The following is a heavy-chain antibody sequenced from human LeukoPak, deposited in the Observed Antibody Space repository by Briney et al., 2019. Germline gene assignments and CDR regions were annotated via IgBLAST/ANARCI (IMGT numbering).Heavy chain of an antibody. J-gene: IGHJ5*02. CDR3: ATSHCTAGSCNWFDP. V-gene: IGHV3-23*01. CDR1: GFTFSSYA. D-gene: IGHD2-8*02. Sequence: GGSLRLSCAASGFTFSSYAMSWVRQAPGKGLEWVSIISGGGGGTYFVDSVKGRFNVSRDNSKNTLYLQMNSPRTEDTAVYYCATSHCTAGSCNWFDPWGQGTLVTVSP. CDR2: ISGGGGGT.